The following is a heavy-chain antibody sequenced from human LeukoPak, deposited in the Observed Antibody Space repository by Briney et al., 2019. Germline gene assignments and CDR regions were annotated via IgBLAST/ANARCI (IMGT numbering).Heavy chain of an antibody. CDR1: GGSISSYY. CDR3: ARSPDCSSTGCPIGDAFDI. Sequence: PSETLSLTCTVSGGSISSYYWSWIRQPAGKGLEWIGRIYTSGSTNYNPSLKSRVTMSVDTSKNQFSLKLSSVTAADTAVYYCARSPDCSSTGCPIGDAFDIWGQGTMVTVSS. CDR2: IYTSGST. V-gene: IGHV4-4*07. D-gene: IGHD2-2*01. J-gene: IGHJ3*02.